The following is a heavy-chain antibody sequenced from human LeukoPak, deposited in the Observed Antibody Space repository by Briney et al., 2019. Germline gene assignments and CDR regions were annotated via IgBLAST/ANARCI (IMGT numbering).Heavy chain of an antibody. CDR3: ARFVFGAFDI. CDR2: IYYSGST. J-gene: IGHJ3*02. V-gene: IGHV4-39*01. D-gene: IGHD3-3*01. CDR1: GGSISSSSYY. Sequence: SETLSLTCTVSGGSISSSSYYWGWIRQPPGKGLEWIGSIYYSGSTYYNPSLKSRDTISVDTSKNQFSLKLSSVTAADTAVYYCARFVFGAFDIWGQGTMVTVSS.